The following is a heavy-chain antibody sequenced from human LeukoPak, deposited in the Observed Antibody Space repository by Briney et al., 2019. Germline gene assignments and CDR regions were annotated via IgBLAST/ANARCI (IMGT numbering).Heavy chain of an antibody. CDR1: GFTFRSYA. Sequence: GGSLRLSCAASGFTFRSYAMNWVRQAPGKGLEWVSSVSGSGGSTYYADSVKGRFTISRDNPKNTLYLRIHSLRVEDTAVYYCAKSNDFWSGYHDYWGQGTLVTVSS. J-gene: IGHJ4*02. V-gene: IGHV3-23*01. CDR2: VSGSGGST. D-gene: IGHD3-3*01. CDR3: AKSNDFWSGYHDY.